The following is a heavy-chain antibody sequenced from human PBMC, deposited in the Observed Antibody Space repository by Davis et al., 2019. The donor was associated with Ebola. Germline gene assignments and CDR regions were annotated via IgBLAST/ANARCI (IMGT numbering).Heavy chain of an antibody. D-gene: IGHD4-17*01. CDR1: GFTFSTYW. CDR3: TRDYGDYVNDD. J-gene: IGHJ4*02. Sequence: GESLKIFCAASGFTFSTYWMNWVRQVPGKGLVWVSRIQTDGSSTSYADSVKGRFTISRDNAKNTLYLQMNSLRVEDTAVYYCTRDYGDYVNDDWGQGTLVTVSS. CDR2: IQTDGSST. V-gene: IGHV3-74*01.